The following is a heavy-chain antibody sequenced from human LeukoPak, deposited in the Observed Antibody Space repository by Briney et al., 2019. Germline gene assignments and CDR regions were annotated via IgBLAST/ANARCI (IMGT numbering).Heavy chain of an antibody. V-gene: IGHV3-21*01. CDR2: ISSSSSYI. CDR3: ASLLQQFDY. Sequence: PGGFLRLSCAASGFTFSSYSMNWVRQAPGKGLEWVSSISSSSSYIYYADSVKGRFTISRDNAKNSLYLQMNSLRAEDTAVYYCASLLQQFDYWGQGTLVTVSS. D-gene: IGHD4-11*01. J-gene: IGHJ4*02. CDR1: GFTFSSYS.